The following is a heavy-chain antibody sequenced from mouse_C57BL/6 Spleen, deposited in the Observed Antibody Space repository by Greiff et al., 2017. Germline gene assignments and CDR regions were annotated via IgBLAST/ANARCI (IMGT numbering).Heavy chain of an antibody. D-gene: IGHD2-2*01. Sequence: EVQLVESGGGLVQPGGSLSLSCAASGFTFTDYYMSWVRQPPGKALEWLGFIRNKANGYTTEYSASVKGRFTISRDNSQSILYLQMNALRAEDSATYYCARWEWLRSFAYWGQGTLVTVSA. J-gene: IGHJ3*01. V-gene: IGHV7-3*01. CDR2: IRNKANGYTT. CDR1: GFTFTDYY. CDR3: ARWEWLRSFAY.